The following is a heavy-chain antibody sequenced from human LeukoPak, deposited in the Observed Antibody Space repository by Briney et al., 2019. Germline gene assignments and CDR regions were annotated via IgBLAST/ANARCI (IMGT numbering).Heavy chain of an antibody. CDR1: GGSFSGYY. D-gene: IGHD3-3*01. V-gene: IGHV4-34*01. CDR2: INHSGST. CDR3: ARVTAIFGVVKVDY. Sequence: SETLSLTCAVYGGSFSGYYWSWIRQPPGKGLEWIGGINHSGSTNYNPSLKSRVTISVDTSKNQFSLKLSSVTAADTAVYYCARVTAIFGVVKVDYWGQGTLVTVSS. J-gene: IGHJ4*02.